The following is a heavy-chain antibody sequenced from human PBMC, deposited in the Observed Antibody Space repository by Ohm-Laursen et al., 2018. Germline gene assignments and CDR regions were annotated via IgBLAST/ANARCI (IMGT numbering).Heavy chain of an antibody. D-gene: IGHD2-15*01. CDR2: IYSAGST. J-gene: IGHJ3*02. Sequence: GSLRLSCAASGFTVSSNYMSWVRQAPGKGPEWVSVIYSAGSTYYADSVKGRFTISRDNSENTLFLQMSSLRAEDTAVYYCASLGYCSGGSCLWAFDIWGQGTMVTVSS. CDR1: GFTVSSNY. CDR3: ASLGYCSGGSCLWAFDI. V-gene: IGHV3-53*01.